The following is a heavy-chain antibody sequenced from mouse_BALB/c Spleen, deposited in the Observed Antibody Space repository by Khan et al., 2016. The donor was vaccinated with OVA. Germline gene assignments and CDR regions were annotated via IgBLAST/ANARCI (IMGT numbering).Heavy chain of an antibody. Sequence: EVQLQESGPGLVKPSQSLSLTCTVTGYSITSDYAWNWIRQFPGNKLEWMGFISYSGTTNYNPSLKSRISISRDTTKNQFFLQLNSVTIEDTATYYCARVYGEDFDYWGQGTTLTVSS. CDR1: GYSITSDYA. J-gene: IGHJ2*01. D-gene: IGHD1-1*01. V-gene: IGHV3-2*02. CDR3: ARVYGEDFDY. CDR2: ISYSGTT.